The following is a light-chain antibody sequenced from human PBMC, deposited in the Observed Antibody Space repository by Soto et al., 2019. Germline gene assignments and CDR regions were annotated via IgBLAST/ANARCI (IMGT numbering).Light chain of an antibody. CDR2: EVS. J-gene: IGLJ3*02. CDR3: CSYAGSSWV. CDR1: SSDVGSYNL. Sequence: QSVLTQPASVSGSPGQSITISCTGTSSDVGSYNLVSWYQQHPGKAPKLMIYEVSKRPSGVSNRFSGSKSGNTASLTISGLQAEDEAYYYCCSYAGSSWVFGGGTQLTVL. V-gene: IGLV2-23*02.